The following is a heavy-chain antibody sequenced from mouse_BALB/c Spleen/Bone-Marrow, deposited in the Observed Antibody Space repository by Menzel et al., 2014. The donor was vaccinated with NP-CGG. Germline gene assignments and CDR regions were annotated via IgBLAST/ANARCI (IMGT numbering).Heavy chain of an antibody. CDR2: INPSNGGT. Sequence: VQLQQSGAELVKPGASVKLSCKASGYTFTSYYMYWVKQRPGQGLEWIGEINPSNGGTNFNEKFKSKATLTVDKSSSTAYMQLSSLTSEDSAVYYCTRRVYYRYDRAMDYWGQGTSVTVSS. J-gene: IGHJ4*01. CDR1: GYTFTSYY. V-gene: IGHV1S81*02. D-gene: IGHD2-14*01. CDR3: TRRVYYRYDRAMDY.